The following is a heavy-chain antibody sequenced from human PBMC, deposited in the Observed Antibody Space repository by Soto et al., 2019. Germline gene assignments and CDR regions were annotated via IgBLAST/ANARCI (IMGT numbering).Heavy chain of an antibody. CDR3: TAHLGEFFPLDY. V-gene: IGHV3-15*01. CDR2: IKSRADGGTT. J-gene: IGHJ4*02. CDR1: GFSFSNAW. Sequence: EVQLVESGGDFVKPGGSLRVPCAVSGFSFSNAWMSWVRQAPGKGLEWVGRIKSRADGGTTDYTAPVKGRFTISRDDSKNTVFLQMNSLKTEDTAVYYCTAHLGEFFPLDYWGQGTLVTVSS. D-gene: IGHD3-16*01.